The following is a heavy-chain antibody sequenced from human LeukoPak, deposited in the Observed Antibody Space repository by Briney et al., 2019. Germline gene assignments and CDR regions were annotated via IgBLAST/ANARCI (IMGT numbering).Heavy chain of an antibody. D-gene: IGHD3-10*01. V-gene: IGHV4-38-2*02. CDR1: GGSISSGYY. Sequence: SETLPLTCTVSGGSISSGYYWGWMRQPPGKGLEWIGTIHHSGSTYYNPSLKSRVTISVDTSKNQFSLKMSSVTAADTAVYHCARVVTRGGNDYWGQGTLVTVSS. CDR2: IHHSGST. CDR3: ARVVTRGGNDY. J-gene: IGHJ4*02.